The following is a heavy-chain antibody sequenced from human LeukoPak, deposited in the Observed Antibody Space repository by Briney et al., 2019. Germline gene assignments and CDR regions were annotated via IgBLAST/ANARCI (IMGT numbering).Heavy chain of an antibody. D-gene: IGHD6-13*01. V-gene: IGHV4-34*01. J-gene: IGHJ5*02. Sequence: SETLSLTCAVYGGSFSGYYWSWIRQPPGKGLEWIGEINHSGSTNYNPSLKSRVTISVDTSKNQFSLKLSSVTAADTAVYYCARVRPHYSSSWYTRRNQRRNWFDPWGQGTLVTVSS. CDR2: INHSGST. CDR3: ARVRPHYSSSWYTRRNQRRNWFDP. CDR1: GGSFSGYY.